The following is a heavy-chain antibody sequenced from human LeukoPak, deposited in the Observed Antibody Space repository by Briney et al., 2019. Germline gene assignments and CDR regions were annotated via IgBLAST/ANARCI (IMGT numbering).Heavy chain of an antibody. CDR3: ARGGEAWFDY. Sequence: SETLSLTCTVSGGSISSYYWSWIRQPPGKALEWIGYIYYSGSTNYNPSLKSRVTISVDTSKNPFSLKLISVTAADTAVYYCARGGEAWFDYWGQGTLVTVPS. D-gene: IGHD2-21*01. CDR2: IYYSGST. CDR1: GGSISSYY. V-gene: IGHV4-59*01. J-gene: IGHJ4*02.